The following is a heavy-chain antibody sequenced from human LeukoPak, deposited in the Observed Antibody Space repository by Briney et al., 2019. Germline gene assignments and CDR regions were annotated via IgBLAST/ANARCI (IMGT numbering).Heavy chain of an antibody. CDR2: ISVYNGNT. CDR3: AREGYYYDNSGYYDY. D-gene: IGHD3-22*01. V-gene: IGHV1-18*01. Sequence: ASVKVSCKASGYTFTNYGISWLRQAPGQGLEWMGGISVYNGNTKYAQKLQGRVTMTTDTSTSTAYMELRSLRSDDTALYYCAREGYYYDNSGYYDYWGQGTLVTVSS. J-gene: IGHJ4*02. CDR1: GYTFTNYG.